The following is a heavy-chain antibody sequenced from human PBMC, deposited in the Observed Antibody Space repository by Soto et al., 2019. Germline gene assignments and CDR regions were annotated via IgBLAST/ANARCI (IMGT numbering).Heavy chain of an antibody. Sequence: GGSLRLSCSETGFTFSSYGMHWVRQAPGKGLEWVAVIWYDGSNKYYADSVKGRFTISRDNSKNTLYLQMNSLRAEDTAVYYCARDGYSGYDYWGQGTLVTVSS. CDR2: IWYDGSNK. V-gene: IGHV3-33*01. D-gene: IGHD5-12*01. J-gene: IGHJ4*02. CDR3: ARDGYSGYDY. CDR1: GFTFSSYG.